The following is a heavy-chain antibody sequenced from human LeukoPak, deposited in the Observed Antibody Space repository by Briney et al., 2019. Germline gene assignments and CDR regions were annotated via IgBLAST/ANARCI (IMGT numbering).Heavy chain of an antibody. Sequence: SVKVSCKASGGTFSSYAISWVRQAPGQGLEWMGGIIPIFGTANYAQKFQGRVTITADESTSTAYMELSSLRSEDTAVYNCARRLRWANWFDPWGQGNLVTVSS. CDR2: IIPIFGTA. CDR1: GGTFSSYA. CDR3: ARRLRWANWFDP. V-gene: IGHV1-69*13. J-gene: IGHJ5*02. D-gene: IGHD4-23*01.